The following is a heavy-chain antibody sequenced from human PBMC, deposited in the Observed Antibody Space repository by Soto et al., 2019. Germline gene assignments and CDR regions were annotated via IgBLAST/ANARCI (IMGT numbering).Heavy chain of an antibody. V-gene: IGHV4-59*12. CDR2: IYHSGST. CDR3: ARAHSGSYYVVDY. Sequence: SETLSLTCTVSGGSISSYDWSWIRHTAGKGLEWLAYIYHSGSTNYNPSLKGRVTISIDTSKNQFSLKLSSVTAADTAVYYCARAHSGSYYVVDYWGQGTLVTVSS. CDR1: GGSISSYD. D-gene: IGHD1-26*01. J-gene: IGHJ4*02.